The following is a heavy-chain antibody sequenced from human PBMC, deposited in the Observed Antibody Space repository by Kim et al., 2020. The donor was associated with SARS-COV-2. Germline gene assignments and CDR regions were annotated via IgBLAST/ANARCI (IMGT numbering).Heavy chain of an antibody. J-gene: IGHJ4*02. V-gene: IGHV3-9*01. CDR1: GFTFDDYA. D-gene: IGHD6-13*01. Sequence: GGSLRLSCAASGFTFDDYAMHWVRQAPGKGLEWVSGISWNSGSIGYADSVKGRFTISRDNAKNSLYLQMNSLRAEDTALYYCARDGSRSWYYFDYWGQGT. CDR2: ISWNSGSI. CDR3: ARDGSRSWYYFDY.